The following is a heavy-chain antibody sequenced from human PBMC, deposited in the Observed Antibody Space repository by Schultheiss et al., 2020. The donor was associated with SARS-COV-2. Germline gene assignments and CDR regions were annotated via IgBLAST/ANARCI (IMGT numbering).Heavy chain of an antibody. V-gene: IGHV4-34*01. CDR1: GGSFSGYY. Sequence: GSLRLSCAVYGGSFSGYYWSWIRQPPGKGLEWIGEINHSGSTNYNPSLKSRVTISVDTSKNQFSLKLSSVAAADTAVYYCARGRPSSGCIDYWGQGTLVTVSS. CDR3: ARGRPSSGCIDY. CDR2: INHSGST. D-gene: IGHD6-19*01. J-gene: IGHJ4*02.